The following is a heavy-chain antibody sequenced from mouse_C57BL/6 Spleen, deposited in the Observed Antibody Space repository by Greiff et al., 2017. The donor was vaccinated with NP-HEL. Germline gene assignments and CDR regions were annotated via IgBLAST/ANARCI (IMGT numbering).Heavy chain of an antibody. J-gene: IGHJ3*01. CDR2: IYPGAGDT. V-gene: IGHV1-80*01. Sequence: VQLQQSGAELVKPGASVKISCKASGYAFSSYWMNWVKQRPGKGLAWIGQIYPGAGDTNYKGKFKGKATLTADKSSSSAYMQLISLTSEDSAVYFCARSYYGSMFAYWGQGTLVTVSA. D-gene: IGHD1-1*01. CDR3: ARSYYGSMFAY. CDR1: GYAFSSYW.